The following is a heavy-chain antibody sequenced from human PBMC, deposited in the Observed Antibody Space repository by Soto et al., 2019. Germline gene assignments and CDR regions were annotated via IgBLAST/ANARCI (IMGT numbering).Heavy chain of an antibody. CDR2: ISGSGGST. J-gene: IGHJ4*02. Sequence: PGGSLRLSCAASGFTFSSYAMSWVRQAPGKGLEWVSTISGSGGSTYYADSVKGRFTISRDNAKISLFLQMSSLRVEDTALYYCVRDIGYGDYWGQGIVVTVSS. CDR1: GFTFSSYA. V-gene: IGHV3-23*01. D-gene: IGHD5-18*01. CDR3: VRDIGYGDY.